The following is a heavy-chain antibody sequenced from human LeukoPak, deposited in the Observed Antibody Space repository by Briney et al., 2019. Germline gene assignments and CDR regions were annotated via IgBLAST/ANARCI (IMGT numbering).Heavy chain of an antibody. D-gene: IGHD3-22*01. V-gene: IGHV3-23*01. CDR3: AKDSGYYYDASDYLHFDS. J-gene: IGHJ4*02. Sequence: GGSRRLSCAASGFTFSNYAMSWVRQAPGKGLEWVSGISASGGSTYYADSVKGRFTISRDNSRNTLYLQMNSLRAEDTAVYYCAKDSGYYYDASDYLHFDSWGQGTLVTVSS. CDR2: ISASGGST. CDR1: GFTFSNYA.